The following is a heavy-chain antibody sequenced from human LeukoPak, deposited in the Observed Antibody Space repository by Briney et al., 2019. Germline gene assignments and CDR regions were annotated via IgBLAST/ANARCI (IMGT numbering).Heavy chain of an antibody. CDR2: ITASAAST. D-gene: IGHD6-13*01. Sequence: GGSLRLSCAASGFTFSSYAMSWVRQAPGKGLEWVSAITASAASTYYADSVKGRFTISRDNSKNTLYLQMNSLRAEDTAIYYCAKDRRGPAAGTWYFESWGQGTLVTVSS. J-gene: IGHJ4*02. CDR1: GFTFSSYA. CDR3: AKDRRGPAAGTWYFES. V-gene: IGHV3-23*01.